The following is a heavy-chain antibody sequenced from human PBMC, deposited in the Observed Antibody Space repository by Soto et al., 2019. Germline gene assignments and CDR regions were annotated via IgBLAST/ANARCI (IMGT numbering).Heavy chain of an antibody. J-gene: IGHJ6*02. CDR3: TRDGYNSYYYYGMDV. CDR1: GGSISSYY. CDR2: IYYSGST. D-gene: IGHD5-12*01. V-gene: IGHV4-59*01. Sequence: SETLSLTCTVSGGSISSYYWSWIRQPPGKGLEWIGYIYYSGSTNYNPSLKSRVTISVDTSKNQFSLKLSSVTAADTAVYYCTRDGYNSYYYYGMDVWGQGTTVTVSS.